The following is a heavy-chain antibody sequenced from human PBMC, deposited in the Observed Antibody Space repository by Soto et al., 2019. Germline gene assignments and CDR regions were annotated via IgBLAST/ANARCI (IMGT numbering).Heavy chain of an antibody. D-gene: IGHD6-19*01. V-gene: IGHV4-4*02. Sequence: QVQLQESGPGLVKPSGTLSLTCAVSGGSISSSNWWSWVRQPPGKGLEWIGEIYHSGSTNYNPSLQSRVTISVDKSKNQFSLKLSSVTAADTAVYYCARDLVAVAGSLGYWGQGTLVTVSS. CDR2: IYHSGST. CDR3: ARDLVAVAGSLGY. CDR1: GGSISSSNW. J-gene: IGHJ4*02.